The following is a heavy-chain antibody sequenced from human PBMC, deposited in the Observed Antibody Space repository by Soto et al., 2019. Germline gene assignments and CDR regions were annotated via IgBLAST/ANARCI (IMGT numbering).Heavy chain of an antibody. J-gene: IGHJ4*02. CDR2: ISSSSSYT. CDR1: GFTFSDYY. CDR3: ARARRDCSGGSCYYFDY. V-gene: IGHV3-11*06. D-gene: IGHD2-15*01. Sequence: QVQLVESGGGLVKPGGSLRLSCAASGFTFSDYYMSWIRQAPGKGLEWVSYISSSSSYTNYADSVKGRFTISRDNAKNSLYLQMNSLRAEDTAVYYCARARRDCSGGSCYYFDYWGQGTLVTVSS.